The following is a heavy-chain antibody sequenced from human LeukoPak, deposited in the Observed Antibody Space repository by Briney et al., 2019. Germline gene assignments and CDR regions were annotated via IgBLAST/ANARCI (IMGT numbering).Heavy chain of an antibody. Sequence: SETLSLTCTVSGGSISDYYWSWIRQSPGKGLEWIGYIYHSGTTNYNPSLKSRVTISVDTSKNQFSLKLSSVTAADTAVYYCARSSSPPYDAFDIWGQGTLVTVSS. J-gene: IGHJ3*02. CDR3: ARSSSPPYDAFDI. CDR1: GGSISDYY. D-gene: IGHD6-6*01. V-gene: IGHV4-59*01. CDR2: IYHSGTT.